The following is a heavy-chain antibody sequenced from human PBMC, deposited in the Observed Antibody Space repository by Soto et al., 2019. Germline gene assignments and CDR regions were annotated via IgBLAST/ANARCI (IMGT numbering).Heavy chain of an antibody. CDR3: ARTLDYGHMDV. Sequence: SETLSLTCTVSGASVRDQYWTWIRQPPGKRLEFIGYIFSVVRTKYNPSLESRVTISVDTSKNQFSLRLTSVAASDTAVYYCARTLDYGHMDVWGKGTTVTVSS. CDR1: GASVRDQY. CDR2: IFSVVRT. V-gene: IGHV4-59*02. D-gene: IGHD3-16*01. J-gene: IGHJ6*03.